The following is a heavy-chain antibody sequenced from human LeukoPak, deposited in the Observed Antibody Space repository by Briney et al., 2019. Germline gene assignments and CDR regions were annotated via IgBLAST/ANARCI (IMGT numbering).Heavy chain of an antibody. J-gene: IGHJ3*02. CDR3: ARTTVGTNDRRFDT. Sequence: PSETLSLTCTVSGDSVISGRFYWSWVRQTPGKGLEWIGYIYYNEKTKYNTALESRVTISLDKSKNQFSMRLTSVTAADTAIYYCARTTVGTNDRRFDTWGQGTLVPVSS. CDR2: IYYNEKT. D-gene: IGHD6-13*01. CDR1: GDSVISGRFY. V-gene: IGHV4-61*01.